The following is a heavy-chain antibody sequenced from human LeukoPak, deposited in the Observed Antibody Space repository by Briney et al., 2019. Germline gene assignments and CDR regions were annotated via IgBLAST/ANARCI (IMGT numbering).Heavy chain of an antibody. CDR2: IKSKTDGGTT. CDR1: GFTFSNAW. J-gene: IGHJ4*02. V-gene: IGHV3-15*01. Sequence: GGSLRLSCAASGFTFSNAWMSWVRQAPGKGLEWVGRIKSKTDGGTTDYAAPVKGRFTISRDDSKNTLYLQMNSLKTEGTAVYYCTTDTVVVVAGSDYWGQGTLVTVSS. CDR3: TTDTVVVVAGSDY. D-gene: IGHD2-15*01.